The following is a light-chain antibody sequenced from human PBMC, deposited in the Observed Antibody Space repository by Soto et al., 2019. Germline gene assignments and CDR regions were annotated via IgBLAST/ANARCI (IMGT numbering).Light chain of an antibody. V-gene: IGKV1-39*01. CDR3: EQSYSTLT. CDR2: AAS. Sequence: DIQMTQSPSSLSASVGDRVTITCRASQSISSYLNWYQQKPGKAPKLLIYAASSLQSGVPSRFSGSGSGTEFTLTISSLQPEDFATYYCEQSYSTLTFGGRTKLEIK. J-gene: IGKJ4*01. CDR1: QSISSY.